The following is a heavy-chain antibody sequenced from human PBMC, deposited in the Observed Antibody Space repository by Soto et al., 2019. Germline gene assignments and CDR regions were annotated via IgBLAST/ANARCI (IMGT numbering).Heavy chain of an antibody. Sequence: SETLSLTCTVSGDSITDYYWSWIRQSPGKGLEWIGYIYYSGSASYNPSLKSRVTISVDTSKNQFPLKMTSVTTADTAVYYCARGRRNWFDPWGQGTLVTVSS. CDR2: IYYSGSA. CDR1: GDSITDYY. CDR3: ARGRRNWFDP. V-gene: IGHV4-59*01. J-gene: IGHJ5*02.